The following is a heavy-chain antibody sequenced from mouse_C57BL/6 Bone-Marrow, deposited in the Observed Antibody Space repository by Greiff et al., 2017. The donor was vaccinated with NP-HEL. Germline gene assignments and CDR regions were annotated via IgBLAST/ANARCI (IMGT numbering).Heavy chain of an antibody. J-gene: IGHJ2*01. CDR3: ARWAFYYFDY. Sequence: EVKLMESGGGLVQPGGSLKLSCAASGFTFSDYYMYWVRQTPEKRLEWVAYISNGGGSTYYPDTVKGRFTISRDNAKNTLYLQMSRLKSEDTAMYYCARWAFYYFDYWGKGTTLTVSS. CDR2: ISNGGGST. D-gene: IGHD3-1*01. V-gene: IGHV5-12*01. CDR1: GFTFSDYY.